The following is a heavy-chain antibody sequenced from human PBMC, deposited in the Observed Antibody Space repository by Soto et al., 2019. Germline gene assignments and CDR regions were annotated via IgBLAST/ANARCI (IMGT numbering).Heavy chain of an antibody. V-gene: IGHV4-4*07. CDR1: GGSVSSNY. CDR3: ARERAAPSWIDH. D-gene: IGHD6-6*01. J-gene: IGHJ5*02. Sequence: SETLSLTCTVSGGSVSSNYWTWIRQPAGKGLEWIGRMYISGTTDYNPSPKGRVTMSVDTSKNQFSLTLTSVTAADTAVYYCARERAAPSWIDHWGRGTLVTVSS. CDR2: MYISGTT.